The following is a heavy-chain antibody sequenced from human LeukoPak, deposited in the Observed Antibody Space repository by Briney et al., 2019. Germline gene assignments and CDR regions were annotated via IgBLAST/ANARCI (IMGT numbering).Heavy chain of an antibody. J-gene: IGHJ4*02. CDR2: ISQDGSNT. Sequence: GRSLRLSCAASGFTFSSYAMHSVRQPPGKGLEWVAFISQDGSNTYYADSVKGPFTISRDNSKNTLYLQMNSLRPEETAVYHCTTLITIWGQGTLVTVSS. V-gene: IGHV3-30*03. CDR1: GFTFSSYA. D-gene: IGHD4-23*01. CDR3: TTLITI.